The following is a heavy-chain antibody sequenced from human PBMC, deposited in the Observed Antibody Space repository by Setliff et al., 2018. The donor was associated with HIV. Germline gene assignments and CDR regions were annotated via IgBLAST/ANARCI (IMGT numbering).Heavy chain of an antibody. J-gene: IGHJ6*03. V-gene: IGHV3-9*03. CDR3: AKGAGGGTYVSDYYYMDV. Sequence: PGGSLRLSCAASGFRFGHYVMHWVRQPPGKGLEWVSGISWSSGGVGYADSVKGRLTVSRDNAKNSLYLQMNSLRAEDMALYHCAKGAGGGTYVSDYYYMDVWGKGTTVTVSS. CDR1: GFRFGHYV. CDR2: ISWSSGGV. D-gene: IGHD1-26*01.